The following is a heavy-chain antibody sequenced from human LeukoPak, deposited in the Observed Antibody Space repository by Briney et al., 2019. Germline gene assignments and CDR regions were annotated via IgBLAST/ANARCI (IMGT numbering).Heavy chain of an antibody. CDR2: IYYSGST. Sequence: SETPSLTCTVSGGSISSYYWSWIRQPPGKGLEWIGYIYYSGSTNYNPSLKSRVTISVDTSKNQFSLKLSSVTAADTAVYYCARGGQYYDFWSGYRYYFDYWGQGTLVTVSS. J-gene: IGHJ4*02. V-gene: IGHV4-59*01. D-gene: IGHD3-3*01. CDR3: ARGGQYYDFWSGYRYYFDY. CDR1: GGSISSYY.